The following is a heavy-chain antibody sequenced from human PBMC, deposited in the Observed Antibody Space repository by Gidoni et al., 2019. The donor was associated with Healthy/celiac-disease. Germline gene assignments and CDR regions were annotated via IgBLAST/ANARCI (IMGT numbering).Heavy chain of an antibody. CDR2: MNPNSGNT. J-gene: IGHJ5*02. CDR1: GYTFTSYD. Sequence: QVQLVQYGAEVKKPGAAVKVSCKAAGYTFTSYDINWVRQATGQGLEWMGWMNPNSGNTGYAQKFQGRVTMTRNTSISTAYMELSSLRSEDTAVYYCARERLYGDYVSGWFDPWGQGTLVTVSS. D-gene: IGHD4-17*01. V-gene: IGHV1-8*01. CDR3: ARERLYGDYVSGWFDP.